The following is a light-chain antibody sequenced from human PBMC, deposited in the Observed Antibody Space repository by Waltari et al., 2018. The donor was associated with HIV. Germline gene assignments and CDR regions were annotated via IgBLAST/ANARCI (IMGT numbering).Light chain of an antibody. Sequence: QSALTQPASVSGSPGQSITISCTGTSSDVGGYNSVSRYQLHPGKAPKLIIYAVSNRPSGVSNRFSGSKSDNTASLTISGLQAEDEADYYCSSYTSTSTVYVFGTGTEVTVL. CDR2: AVS. J-gene: IGLJ1*01. CDR3: SSYTSTSTVYV. V-gene: IGLV2-14*03. CDR1: SSDVGGYNS.